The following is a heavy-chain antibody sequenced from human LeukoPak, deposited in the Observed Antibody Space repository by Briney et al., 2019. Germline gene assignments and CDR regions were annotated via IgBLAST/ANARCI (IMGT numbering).Heavy chain of an antibody. CDR2: IYTTGGT. J-gene: IGHJ4*02. V-gene: IGHV4-4*07. Sequence: SETLSLTCTVSGGSISSYYWSWIRQPAGKGLEWIGRIYTTGGTNNNPSLKSRVTMSVDTSQNQFSLNLSSVTAADAAVYYCAKGAGMVATTMYYFDNWGQGTLVTVSS. D-gene: IGHD5-12*01. CDR1: GGSISSYY. CDR3: AKGAGMVATTMYYFDN.